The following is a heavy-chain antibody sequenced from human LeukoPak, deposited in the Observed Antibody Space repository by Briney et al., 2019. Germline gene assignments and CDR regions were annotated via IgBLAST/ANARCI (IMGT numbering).Heavy chain of an antibody. D-gene: IGHD1-7*01. V-gene: IGHV1-46*01. CDR3: ARDPQTGTTPLFAFDI. CDR2: INPSGGST. Sequence: ASVKVYCKASGYTFTRYYMHWVRQAPGQGLEWMGIINPSGGSTSYAQKFQGRVTMTRDMSTSTVYMELSSLRSEDTAVYYCARDPQTGTTPLFAFDIWGQGTMVTVSS. CDR1: GYTFTRYY. J-gene: IGHJ3*02.